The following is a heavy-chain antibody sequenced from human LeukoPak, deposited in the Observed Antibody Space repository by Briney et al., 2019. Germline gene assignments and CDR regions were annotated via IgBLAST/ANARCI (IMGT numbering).Heavy chain of an antibody. CDR2: INHSGST. CDR1: GGSFSGYY. V-gene: IGHV4-34*01. D-gene: IGHD1-26*01. Sequence: SETLSLTCAVYGGSFSGYYWSSIRQPPRKGLEWIGEINHSGSTNYNPSLKSRVTISVDTSKNQFSLKLSSVTAADTAVYYCARHRRIVGATVAYYYYMDVWGKGTTVSISS. J-gene: IGHJ6*03. CDR3: ARHRRIVGATVAYYYYMDV.